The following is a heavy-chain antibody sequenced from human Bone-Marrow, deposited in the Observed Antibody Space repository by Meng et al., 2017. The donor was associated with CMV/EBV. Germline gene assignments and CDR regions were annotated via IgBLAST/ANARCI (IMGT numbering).Heavy chain of an antibody. CDR2: IIPIHEIA. Sequence: SVKVSCKASGYTFTGYYMHWVRQAPGQGLEWMGRIIPIHEIANYAQKFQGRVTISADKSTNTSYMELSRLRSEDTAVYYCARDSAYYGMDVWGQGNTVNV. J-gene: IGHJ6*02. CDR1: GYTFTGYY. V-gene: IGHV1-69*04. CDR3: ARDSAYYGMDV.